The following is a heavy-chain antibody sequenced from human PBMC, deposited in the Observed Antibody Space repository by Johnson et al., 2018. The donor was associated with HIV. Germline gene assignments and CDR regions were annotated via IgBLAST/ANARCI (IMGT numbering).Heavy chain of an antibody. J-gene: IGHJ3*01. CDR1: GFTLSDHW. CDR3: ARDRRFYDVLTSSSCPTFDL. Sequence: VQLVESAGGSGQPGGSLRLPCAPSGFTLSDHWVHWFRQVPGKGLAWVSRIASVGRGTRHSDSVKGRFTISRDNAKNTLSLQMNNLRAEDTAVYYCARDRRFYDVLTSSSCPTFDLWGQGTMVTVSS. D-gene: IGHD3-9*01. CDR2: IASVGRGT. V-gene: IGHV3-74*01.